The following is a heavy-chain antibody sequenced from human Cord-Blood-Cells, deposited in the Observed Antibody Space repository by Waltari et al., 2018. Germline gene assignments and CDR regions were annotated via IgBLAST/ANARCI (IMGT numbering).Heavy chain of an antibody. Sequence: QVQLVQSGAEVKKPGSSVKVSCKASGGTFSSYAISWVRQAPGQGLDWMGGIIPIFGTANYAQKFQGRVTITADKSTSTAYMELSSLRSEDTAVYYCARALAVRSEPYYYYGMDVWGQGTTVTVSS. CDR3: ARALAVRSEPYYYYGMDV. D-gene: IGHD1-1*01. V-gene: IGHV1-69*06. CDR1: GGTFSSYA. CDR2: IIPIFGTA. J-gene: IGHJ6*02.